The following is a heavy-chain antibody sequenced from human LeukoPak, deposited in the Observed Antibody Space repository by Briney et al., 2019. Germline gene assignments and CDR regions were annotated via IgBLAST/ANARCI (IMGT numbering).Heavy chain of an antibody. CDR3: ASSSNYNWLDP. D-gene: IGHD6-13*01. Sequence: GGSLKPSCAASGFTLSIYWMHGVRQAPGKGLVWVSRINTDGSITTYADSVKGRFTISRGNAKNTLYLQMNSLRVEDTAVYFCASSSNYNWLDPWGQGTLVTVSS. J-gene: IGHJ5*02. V-gene: IGHV3-74*01. CDR1: GFTLSIYW. CDR2: INTDGSIT.